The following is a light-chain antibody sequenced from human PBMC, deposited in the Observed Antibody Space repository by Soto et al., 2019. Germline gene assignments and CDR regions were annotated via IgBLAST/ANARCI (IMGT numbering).Light chain of an antibody. J-gene: IGKJ2*01. CDR2: GAS. CDR1: PSVSSSY. V-gene: IGKV3-20*01. CDR3: QQYGSSLYT. Sequence: EIVLTQSPGTLSLSPGERATLSCRASPSVSSSYLAWYQQKPGQAPRLRIYGASSRATGIPDRFSGSGSGTDFTLTISRLEPEDFAVYYCQQYGSSLYTFGQGTKLEIK.